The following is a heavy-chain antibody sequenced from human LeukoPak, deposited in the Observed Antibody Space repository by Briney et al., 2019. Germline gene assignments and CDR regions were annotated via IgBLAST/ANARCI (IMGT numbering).Heavy chain of an antibody. J-gene: IGHJ5*02. CDR2: ISSSGSTI. CDR1: GFTFSSYS. D-gene: IGHD6-19*01. Sequence: PGGSLRLSCAASGFTFSSYSMNWVRQAPGKGLEGVSYISSSGSTIYYADSVKGRFTISRDNAKNSLYLQMNSLRAEDTAVYYCARGETGYSSGWYGGDWFDPWGQGTLVTVSS. V-gene: IGHV3-48*04. CDR3: ARGETGYSSGWYGGDWFDP.